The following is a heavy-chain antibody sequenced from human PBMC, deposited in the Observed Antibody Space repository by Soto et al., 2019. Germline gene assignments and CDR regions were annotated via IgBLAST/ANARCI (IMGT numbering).Heavy chain of an antibody. CDR2: INPSGGST. CDR1: GYTFTSYY. J-gene: IGHJ6*02. V-gene: IGHV1-46*01. D-gene: IGHD2-15*01. Sequence: ASVKVSCKASGYTFTSYYMHWVRQAPGQGLEWMGIINPSGGSTSYTQKFQGRVTMTRDTSTSTVYMELSSLRSEDTAVYYCAREKVVSTYYYYYGMDVWSQGTTVTVSS. CDR3: AREKVVSTYYYYYGMDV.